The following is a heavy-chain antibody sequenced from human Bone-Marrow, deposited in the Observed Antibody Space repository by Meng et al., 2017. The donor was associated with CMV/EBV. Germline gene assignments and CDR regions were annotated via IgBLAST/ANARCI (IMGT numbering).Heavy chain of an antibody. J-gene: IGHJ5*02. CDR1: GGSISSSSYY. Sequence: QLPLQVSGPGLVEPSATLSLTCTVSGGSISSSSYYWGWIRQPPGKGLEWIGSIYYSGSTYYNPSLRSRVTISVDTSKNQFSLKLSSVTAADTAVYYCARDVYGRGWFDPWGQGTLVTVSS. D-gene: IGHD3-16*01. CDR2: IYYSGST. CDR3: ARDVYGRGWFDP. V-gene: IGHV4-39*07.